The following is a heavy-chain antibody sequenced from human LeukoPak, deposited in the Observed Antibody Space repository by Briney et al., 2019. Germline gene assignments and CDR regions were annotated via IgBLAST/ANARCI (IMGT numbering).Heavy chain of an antibody. CDR1: GFPFSGDN. CDR3: ARDQAIDIRAYDI. J-gene: IGHJ3*02. D-gene: IGHD5-12*01. Sequence: GGSLRLSCAASGFPFSGDNMHWLRQAPGNGLDWVSFIDAGGSYIRYADSLKGRFTISRDNAKNSLFLQMNSLRAEDTAMYFCARDQAIDIRAYDIWGQGTMVTVSS. CDR2: IDAGGSYI. V-gene: IGHV3-21*01.